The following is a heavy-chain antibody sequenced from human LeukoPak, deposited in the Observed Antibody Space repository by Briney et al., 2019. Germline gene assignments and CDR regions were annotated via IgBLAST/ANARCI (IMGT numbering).Heavy chain of an antibody. V-gene: IGHV4-4*02. Sequence: PSGTLSLTCAVSGGSISSSNWWSWVRQPPGKGLEWIGEIYHSGSTSYNPSLKSRVTISVDKSKNQFSLQMTSVTAADTAVYYCARWIVGATTSFDCWGQGTLVTVSS. CDR1: GGSISSSNW. CDR3: ARWIVGATTSFDC. CDR2: IYHSGST. J-gene: IGHJ4*02. D-gene: IGHD1-26*01.